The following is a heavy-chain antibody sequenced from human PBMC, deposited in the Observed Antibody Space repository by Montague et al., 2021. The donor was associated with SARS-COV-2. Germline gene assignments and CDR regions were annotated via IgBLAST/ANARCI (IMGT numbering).Heavy chain of an antibody. J-gene: IGHJ3*02. V-gene: IGHV4-59*01. CDR2: IYYSGST. D-gene: IGHD6-19*01. Sequence: ETLSLTCAVSGGSISSYYWSWVRQPPGKGLEWIGEIYYSGSTTXXPSXKSRVTISVDTSKNQFSLKLSSVTAADTAVYYCARGSGWMGNAFDIWGQGTMVTVSS. CDR1: GGSISSYY. CDR3: ARGSGWMGNAFDI.